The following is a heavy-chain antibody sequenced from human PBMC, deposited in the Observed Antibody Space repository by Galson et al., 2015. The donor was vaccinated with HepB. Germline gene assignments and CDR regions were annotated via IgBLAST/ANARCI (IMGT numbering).Heavy chain of an antibody. D-gene: IGHD3-22*01. V-gene: IGHV3-23*01. CDR2: ISGSGGSI. Sequence: SLRLSCAASGFTFSSYAMSWVRQAPGKGLEWVSAISGSGGSIYYADSVKGRFTISRDNSKNTLYLQMNSLRAEDTAVYYCAKEREYYYDSSGYYLDYWGQGTLITVSS. CDR1: GFTFSSYA. CDR3: AKEREYYYDSSGYYLDY. J-gene: IGHJ4*02.